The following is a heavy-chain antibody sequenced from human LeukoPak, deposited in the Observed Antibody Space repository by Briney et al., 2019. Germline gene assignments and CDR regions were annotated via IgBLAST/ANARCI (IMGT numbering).Heavy chain of an antibody. D-gene: IGHD6-13*01. V-gene: IGHV4-38-2*02. J-gene: IGHJ5*02. CDR2: IYHSGST. Sequence: PSETLSLTGTVSGYSISSDYYWGWIRQPPGRGLEWIGTIYHSGSTYYNPSLKSRVTISVDTSQNQFSLKLSSVTAADTAVYYCARDDIAAAGRANWFDPWGQGTLVTVSS. CDR3: ARDDIAAAGRANWFDP. CDR1: GYSISSDYY.